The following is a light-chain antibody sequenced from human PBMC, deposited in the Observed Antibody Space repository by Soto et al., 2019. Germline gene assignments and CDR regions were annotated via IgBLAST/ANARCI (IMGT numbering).Light chain of an antibody. CDR2: HVT. CDR1: SSDIGHYDY. Sequence: QXAVTQPACVSGSPGQSITISCTGTSSDIGHYDYVSWYQQHPGKAPKLMIYHVTYRPSGVSNRYSGSKSGNSASLTISGLQADDEADYYCCSLTTSHTYVFGSGTKVTVL. J-gene: IGLJ1*01. V-gene: IGLV2-14*03. CDR3: CSLTTSHTYV.